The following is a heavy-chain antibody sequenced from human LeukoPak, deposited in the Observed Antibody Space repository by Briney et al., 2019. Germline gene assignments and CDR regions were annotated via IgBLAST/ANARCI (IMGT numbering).Heavy chain of an antibody. CDR2: INPSGGST. Sequence: TSVKVSCKASGYTFTSQYMHWVRQAPGQGLEWMGIINPSGGSTTYAQKSEGRVTMTRDTSISTAYMELSRLRSDDTAVYYCARGGIVVVPAASGLGDFDYWGQGTLVTVSS. CDR3: ARGGIVVVPAASGLGDFDY. J-gene: IGHJ4*02. D-gene: IGHD2-2*01. V-gene: IGHV1-46*01. CDR1: GYTFTSQY.